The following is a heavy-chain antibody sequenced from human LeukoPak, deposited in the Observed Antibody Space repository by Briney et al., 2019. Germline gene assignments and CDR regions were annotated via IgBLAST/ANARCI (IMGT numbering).Heavy chain of an antibody. D-gene: IGHD3-10*01. CDR1: GYTFTSYG. J-gene: IGHJ6*02. V-gene: IGHV1-18*01. Sequence: GASVKVSCKASGYTFTSYGISWVRQAPGQGLEWMGWISAYNGDTNYAQKLQGRVNMTTDTSTSTAYMELRSLRSDDTAVYYCARPLLYYYGSGSYQRSFYYYYYGMDVWGQGTTVTVSS. CDR2: ISAYNGDT. CDR3: ARPLLYYYGSGSYQRSFYYYYYGMDV.